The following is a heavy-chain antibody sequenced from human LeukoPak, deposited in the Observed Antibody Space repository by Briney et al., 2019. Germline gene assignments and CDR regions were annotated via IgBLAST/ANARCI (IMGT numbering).Heavy chain of an antibody. CDR3: ARGIITIFGVKQFDP. V-gene: IGHV1-8*01. J-gene: IGHJ5*02. CDR2: MNPNSGNT. D-gene: IGHD3-3*01. Sequence: GPVKVSCKASGYTFTSYDINWVRQATGQGLEWMGWMNPNSGNTGYAQKFQGRVTMTRNTSISTAYMELSSLRSEDTAVYYCARGIITIFGVKQFDPWGQGTLVTVSS. CDR1: GYTFTSYD.